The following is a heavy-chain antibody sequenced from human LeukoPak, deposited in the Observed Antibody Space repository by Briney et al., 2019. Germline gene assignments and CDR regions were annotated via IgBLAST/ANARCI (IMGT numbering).Heavy chain of an antibody. J-gene: IGHJ3*02. CDR1: GGSISSGGYY. CDR2: IYHSGST. CDR3: VRLPGCSGSTCYRAFDI. D-gene: IGHD2-15*01. V-gene: IGHV4-30-2*01. Sequence: SQTLSLTCTVSGGSISSGGYYWSWIRQPPGKGLEWIGYIYHSGSTYYNPSLKSRVTISVDRSKNQFSLKLSSVTAADTAVYYCVRLPGCSGSTCYRAFDIWGQGTMVTVSS.